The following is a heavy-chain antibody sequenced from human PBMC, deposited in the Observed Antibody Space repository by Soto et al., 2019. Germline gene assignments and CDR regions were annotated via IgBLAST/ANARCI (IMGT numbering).Heavy chain of an antibody. D-gene: IGHD2-2*01. V-gene: IGHV3-7*01. CDR2: IKQDGSEK. CDR1: GVDFRGSY. J-gene: IGHJ4*02. Sequence: PGGSLRLSCVASGVDFRGSYMNWVRQAPGKGLEWVANIKQDGSEKYYVDSVKGRFTISRDNAKNALYLQMNSLRAEDTAVYYCARVVPAAPCLDYWGQGTLVTVS. CDR3: ARVVPAAPCLDY.